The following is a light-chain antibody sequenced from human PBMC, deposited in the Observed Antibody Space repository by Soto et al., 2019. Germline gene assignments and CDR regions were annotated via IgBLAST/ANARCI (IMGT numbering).Light chain of an antibody. Sequence: EIVRTQSPATLSVSPGERATLSCRASQSVSSNLAWYQQKPGQAPRLLIYHASTRATGIPARFSGSGSGTEFTLTITSLQSEDFAVYYCQQYNNWPRGTFGPGTKVDIK. CDR1: QSVSSN. V-gene: IGKV3-15*01. J-gene: IGKJ3*01. CDR3: QQYNNWPRGT. CDR2: HAS.